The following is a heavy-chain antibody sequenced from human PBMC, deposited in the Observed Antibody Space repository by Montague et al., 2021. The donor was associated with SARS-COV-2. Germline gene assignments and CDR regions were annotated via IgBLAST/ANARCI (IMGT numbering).Heavy chain of an antibody. Sequence: SETLSLTCTISGGSMRRYYWTWIRQLPGKELEWIGSIYDSGGASYNPSPKSRVRISVDASKNQLSLRVTSVTAADTAVYFCARRGTGTYAILDYWGQGILVTVSS. J-gene: IGHJ4*02. CDR3: ARRGTGTYAILDY. CDR2: IYDSGGA. CDR1: GGSMRRYY. D-gene: IGHD3/OR15-3a*01. V-gene: IGHV4-59*01.